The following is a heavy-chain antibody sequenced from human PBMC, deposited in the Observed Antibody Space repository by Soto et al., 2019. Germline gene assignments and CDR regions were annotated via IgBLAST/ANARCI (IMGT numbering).Heavy chain of an antibody. Sequence: PGGSLGLSCAASGFTLRSYGXHGVXXXPXKGLELFSYIMSSSITIFFTDFVNGRFTVSRYNAKNSLYLQMNSLRAEDTAVYYCASPTYYYDSSGPPAYWGQGTLVTVSS. CDR2: IMSSSITI. V-gene: IGHV3-48*01. CDR1: GFTLRSYG. D-gene: IGHD3-22*01. J-gene: IGHJ4*02. CDR3: ASPTYYYDSSGPPAY.